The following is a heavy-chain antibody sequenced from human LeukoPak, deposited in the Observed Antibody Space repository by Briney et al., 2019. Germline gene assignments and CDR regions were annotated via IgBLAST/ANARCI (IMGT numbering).Heavy chain of an antibody. Sequence: ASVKVSCKASGGTFSSYAISWVRQAPGQGLEWMGGIIPIFGTADYAQKFQGRVTMTRDMSTSTVYMELSRLRSDDTAVYYCARDRSTVTTYDWFDPWGQGTLVTVSS. CDR2: IIPIFGTA. J-gene: IGHJ5*02. CDR3: ARDRSTVTTYDWFDP. CDR1: GGTFSSYA. V-gene: IGHV1-69*05. D-gene: IGHD4-17*01.